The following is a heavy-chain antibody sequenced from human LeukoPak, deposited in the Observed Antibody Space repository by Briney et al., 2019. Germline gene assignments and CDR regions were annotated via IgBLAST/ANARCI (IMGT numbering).Heavy chain of an antibody. Sequence: GGSLRLSCAASGFTFSHNWMSWLRQAPGKGLEWVANIKEDGTEEYYVDSVKGRFTISRDNAKNSLYLQMNNLRAEDTAVYYCARDDAGYHDWGQGALATVSS. V-gene: IGHV3-7*01. D-gene: IGHD5-12*01. CDR2: IKEDGTEE. CDR1: GFTFSHNW. CDR3: ARDDAGYHD. J-gene: IGHJ4*02.